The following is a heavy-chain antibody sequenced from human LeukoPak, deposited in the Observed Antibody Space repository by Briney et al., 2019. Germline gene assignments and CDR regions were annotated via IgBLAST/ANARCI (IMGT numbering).Heavy chain of an antibody. CDR2: ISYDGSNK. J-gene: IGHJ4*02. CDR1: GFTFSSYG. V-gene: IGHV3-30*03. D-gene: IGHD3-22*01. CDR3: ARDENYYDSSGYYYVEDY. Sequence: GRSLRLSCAASGFTFSSYGMLWVRQAPGKGLEWVAVISYDGSNKYYADSVKGRFTISGDNAKNSLYLQMNSLRAEDTAVYYCARDENYYDSSGYYYVEDYWGQGTLVTVSS.